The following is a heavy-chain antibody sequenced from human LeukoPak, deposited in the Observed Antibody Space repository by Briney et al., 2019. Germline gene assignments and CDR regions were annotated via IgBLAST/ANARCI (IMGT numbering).Heavy chain of an antibody. D-gene: IGHD5-18*01. CDR3: ARGIQLWLPYFDY. J-gene: IGHJ4*02. CDR1: GYTFTSYA. CDR2: INAGNGNT. V-gene: IGHV1-3*01. Sequence: ASMKVSCKASGYTFTSYAMYWVRQAPGQRLEWMGWINAGNGNTKYSQKFQGRVTITRDTSASTAYMELSSLRSEDTAVYYCARGIQLWLPYFDYWGQGTLVTVSS.